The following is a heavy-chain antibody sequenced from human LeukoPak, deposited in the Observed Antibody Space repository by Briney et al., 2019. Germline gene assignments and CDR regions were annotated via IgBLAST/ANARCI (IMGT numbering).Heavy chain of an antibody. J-gene: IGHJ4*02. CDR1: CSNFTSYW. CDR2: IYPGASDT. V-gene: IGHV5-51*01. D-gene: IGHD4-17*01. Sequence: GEPLQISCKSSCSNFTSYWNGWVRQVSGKGLEWMGIIYPGASDTRYSPSFQGQVTISADKSISTAYLQWSSLKASDTATYYCARSSPHYGDYDRGDHWGQGTLVTVSS. CDR3: ARSSPHYGDYDRGDH.